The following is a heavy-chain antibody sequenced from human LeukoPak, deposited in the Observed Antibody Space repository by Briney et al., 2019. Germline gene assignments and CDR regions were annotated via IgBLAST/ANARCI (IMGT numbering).Heavy chain of an antibody. CDR2: ISASGGNS. V-gene: IGHV3-23*01. Sequence: GGSLRLSCAASGFTFSSYGMHWVRQAPGKGLEWVSLISASGGNSYYADSVKGRFTVSRDSSKNTLHLQMNSLRAEDTAVYYCARDIELSCWGQGTLVTVSS. CDR3: ARDIELSC. CDR1: GFTFSSYG. D-gene: IGHD1-26*01. J-gene: IGHJ4*02.